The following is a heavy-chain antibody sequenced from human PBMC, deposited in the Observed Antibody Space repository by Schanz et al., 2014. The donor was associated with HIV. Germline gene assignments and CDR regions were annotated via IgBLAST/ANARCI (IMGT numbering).Heavy chain of an antibody. J-gene: IGHJ2*01. Sequence: EMKLVESGGGLAQPGGSLRLSCAASGFIFKDYWMSWVRQAPGKGLVWVSRINALGTTTAYADSVKGRFAISRDNAKRTLYLQMNSLRAEESAVFYCARESNGAFDLWGRGTLVTVSS. CDR3: ARESNGAFDL. CDR2: INALGTTT. CDR1: GFIFKDYW. V-gene: IGHV3-74*01.